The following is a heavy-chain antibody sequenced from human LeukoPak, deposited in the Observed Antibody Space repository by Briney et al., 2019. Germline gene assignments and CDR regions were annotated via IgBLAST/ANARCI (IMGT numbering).Heavy chain of an antibody. CDR3: ARDVSYCSSTSCYSNYYYYYMDV. D-gene: IGHD2-2*01. CDR1: GFTFSSYS. V-gene: IGHV3-48*01. CDR2: ISSSSSTI. J-gene: IGHJ6*03. Sequence: GGSLRLSCAASGFTFSSYSVNWVRQAPGKGLEWVSYISSSSSTIYYADSVKGRFTISRDNAKNSLYLQMNSLRAEDTAVYYCARDVSYCSSTSCYSNYYYYYMDVWGKGTTVTVSS.